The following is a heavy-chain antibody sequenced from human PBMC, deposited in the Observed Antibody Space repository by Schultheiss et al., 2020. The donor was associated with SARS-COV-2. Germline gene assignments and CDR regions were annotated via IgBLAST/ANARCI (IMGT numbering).Heavy chain of an antibody. Sequence: GGSLRLSCAASGFTFSSYEMNWVRQAPGKGLEWVSYISNSGSTIYYADSVKGRFTNSRDNAKNSLYLQMNSLRAEDTAVYYCAREYSLYPDYWGQGTLVTVSS. CDR1: GFTFSSYE. D-gene: IGHD5-18*01. CDR3: AREYSLYPDY. CDR2: ISNSGSTI. V-gene: IGHV3-48*03. J-gene: IGHJ4*02.